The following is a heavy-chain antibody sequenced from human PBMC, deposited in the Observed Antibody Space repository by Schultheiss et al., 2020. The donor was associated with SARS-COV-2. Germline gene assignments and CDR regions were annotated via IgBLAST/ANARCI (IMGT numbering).Heavy chain of an antibody. CDR2: INHSGST. CDR1: GGSFSGYY. D-gene: IGHD6-19*01. V-gene: IGHV4-34*01. Sequence: SQTLSLTCAVYGGSFSGYYWSWIRQPPGKGLEWIGEINHSGSTNYNPSLKSRVTISVDTSMNQFSLKLTSVTAADTAVYYCAGGIAVDDYWGQGTLVTVSS. CDR3: AGGIAVDDY. J-gene: IGHJ4*02.